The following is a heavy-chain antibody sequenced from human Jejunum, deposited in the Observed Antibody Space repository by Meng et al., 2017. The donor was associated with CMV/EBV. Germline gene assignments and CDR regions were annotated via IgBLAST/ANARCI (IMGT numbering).Heavy chain of an antibody. CDR1: SYG. CDR3: AKARDSSRYCSGTSCPIDY. CDR2: ISASGGTT. J-gene: IGHJ4*02. Sequence: SYGMTWARQAPGKGLDWLSVISASGGTTYYADSVKGRFTMSRDNSKDTLYLEMDSVRADDTALYYCAKARDSSRYCSGTSCPIDYWGQGTLVTVS. D-gene: IGHD2-2*01. V-gene: IGHV3-23*01.